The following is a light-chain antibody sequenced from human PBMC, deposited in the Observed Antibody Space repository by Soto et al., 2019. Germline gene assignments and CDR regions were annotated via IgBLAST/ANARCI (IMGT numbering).Light chain of an antibody. CDR3: QYYGSSYA. CDR1: QSVTSNY. CDR2: GIS. Sequence: EIVLTQSPDTLALSPGERATLSCRPSQSVTSNYLAWYQQKPGQAPRLLIFGISSRATGIPDRFSGSGSGTDFTLSIVRLEPVDFAVYYCQYYGSSYACSQGTKLEIK. J-gene: IGKJ2*01. V-gene: IGKV3-20*01.